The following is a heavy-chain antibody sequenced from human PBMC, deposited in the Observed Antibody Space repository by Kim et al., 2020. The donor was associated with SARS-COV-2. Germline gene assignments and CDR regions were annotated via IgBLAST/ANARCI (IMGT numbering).Heavy chain of an antibody. CDR2: INHSGST. D-gene: IGHD3-10*01. Sequence: SETLSLTCAVYGGSFSGYYWSWIRQPPGKGLEWIGEINHSGSTNYNPSLKSRVTISVDTSKNQFSLKLSSVTAADTAVYYCARGIFDYYGSGSYYRSRSWFDPWGQGTLVTVSS. V-gene: IGHV4-34*01. J-gene: IGHJ5*02. CDR3: ARGIFDYYGSGSYYRSRSWFDP. CDR1: GGSFSGYY.